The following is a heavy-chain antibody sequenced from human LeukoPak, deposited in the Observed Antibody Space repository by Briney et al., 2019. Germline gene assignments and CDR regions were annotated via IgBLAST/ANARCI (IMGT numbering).Heavy chain of an antibody. D-gene: IGHD3-3*01. Sequence: GGSLRLSCAASGFTFSNAWMSWVRQAPGKGLEWVVRIKSKTDGGTTDYAAPVKGRFTISRDDSKNTLYLQMNSLKTEDTAVYYCTTLTYYDFWSGYYTEYYFDYWGQGTLVTVSS. V-gene: IGHV3-15*01. CDR3: TTLTYYDFWSGYYTEYYFDY. J-gene: IGHJ4*02. CDR2: IKSKTDGGTT. CDR1: GFTFSNAW.